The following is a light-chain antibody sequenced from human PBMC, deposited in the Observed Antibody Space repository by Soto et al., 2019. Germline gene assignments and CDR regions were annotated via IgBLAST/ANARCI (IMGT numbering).Light chain of an antibody. CDR1: QSVSSN. Sequence: EIVMTQSPATLSVSPGERATLSCRASQSVSSNLAWYQQKPGQAPRLLIYGASNRATGIPARFSGSGSGTDFTLTIGSLEPEDFAVYYCQQRSNWPLTFGGGTKVDIK. CDR2: GAS. V-gene: IGKV3-11*01. J-gene: IGKJ4*01. CDR3: QQRSNWPLT.